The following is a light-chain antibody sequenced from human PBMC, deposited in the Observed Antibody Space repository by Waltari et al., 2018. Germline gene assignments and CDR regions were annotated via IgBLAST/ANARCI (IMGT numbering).Light chain of an antibody. Sequence: DIQMTHSPSTLSASVGDRVTITCRASQSISSWLAWYQQKPGKAPKLLIYKASTLESGVPSRFSGSGPGTEFSITISSLQPDDCATYYCQQYNNYPYTFGQGTRLEIK. J-gene: IGKJ2*01. V-gene: IGKV1-5*03. CDR3: QQYNNYPYT. CDR2: KAS. CDR1: QSISSW.